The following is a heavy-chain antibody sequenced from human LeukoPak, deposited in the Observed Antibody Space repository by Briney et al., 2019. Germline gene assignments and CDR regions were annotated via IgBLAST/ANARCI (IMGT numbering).Heavy chain of an antibody. Sequence: PSETLSLTCAVSGYSISSGYYWGWIRQPPGKGLEWIGSIYHSGSTYYNPSLKSRVTMSVDTSKNQFSLKLSSVTAADTAVYYCARDTYCSGGSCYSDYWGQGTLVTVSS. CDR3: ARDTYCSGGSCYSDY. CDR2: IYHSGST. J-gene: IGHJ4*02. CDR1: GYSISSGYY. V-gene: IGHV4-38-2*02. D-gene: IGHD2-15*01.